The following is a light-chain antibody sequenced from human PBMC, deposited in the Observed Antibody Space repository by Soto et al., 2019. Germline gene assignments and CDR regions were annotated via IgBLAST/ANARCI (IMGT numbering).Light chain of an antibody. CDR1: SSDIGAYNY. CDR2: DVT. V-gene: IGLV2-14*03. CDR3: CSYKSSSTLYV. J-gene: IGLJ1*01. Sequence: QSVLTQPASVSGSPGQSITISCTGTSSDIGAYNYVSWHQRHPGKAPKLIIYDVTNRPAGISSRFSASKSGNTASLTISVLQAEDEADYYCCSYKSSSTLYVFGTGTKVTVL.